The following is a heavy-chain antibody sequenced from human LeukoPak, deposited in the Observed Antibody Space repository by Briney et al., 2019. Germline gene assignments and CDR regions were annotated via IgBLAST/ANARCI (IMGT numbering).Heavy chain of an antibody. Sequence: HPGGSLRLSCAASGFTFSSYGMHWVRQAPGKGLEWVAVISYDGSNKYYADSVKGRFTISRDNSKNTLYLQMNSLRAEDTAVYYCAKDRPLGVGGTDYWGQGTLVTVSS. J-gene: IGHJ4*02. V-gene: IGHV3-30*18. CDR1: GFTFSSYG. D-gene: IGHD1-26*01. CDR2: ISYDGSNK. CDR3: AKDRPLGVGGTDY.